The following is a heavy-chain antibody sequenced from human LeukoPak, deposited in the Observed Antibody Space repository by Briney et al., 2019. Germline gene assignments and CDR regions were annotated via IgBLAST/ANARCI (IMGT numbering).Heavy chain of an antibody. V-gene: IGHV4-59*01. CDR3: ARDRNYYYDSSGYYRRGAFDI. CDR2: IYYSGST. J-gene: IGHJ3*02. D-gene: IGHD3-22*01. Sequence: SETLSLTCPVSGGSISSYYWSWIRQPPGKGLEWIGYIYYSGSTNYNPSLKSRVTISVDTSKNQFSLKLSSVTAADTAVYYCARDRNYYYDSSGYYRRGAFDIWGQGTMVTVSS. CDR1: GGSISSYY.